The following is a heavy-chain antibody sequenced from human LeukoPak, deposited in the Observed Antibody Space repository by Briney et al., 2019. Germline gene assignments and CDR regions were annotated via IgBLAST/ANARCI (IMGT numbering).Heavy chain of an antibody. D-gene: IGHD1/OR15-1a*01. CDR2: IYYSGST. V-gene: IGHV4-59*01. CDR3: ARANWAGTMFDY. CDR1: GGSISSYY. J-gene: IGHJ4*02. Sequence: SETLSLTCTVSGGSISSYYWSWIRQPPGKGLEWIGYIYYSGSTNYNPSLKSRVIISVDTSKNQFSLKLSSVTAADTAVYYCARANWAGTMFDYWGQGTLVTVSS.